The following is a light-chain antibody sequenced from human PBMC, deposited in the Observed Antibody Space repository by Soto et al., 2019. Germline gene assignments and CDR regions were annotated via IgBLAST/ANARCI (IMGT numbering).Light chain of an antibody. J-gene: IGKJ5*01. V-gene: IGKV1-13*02. CDR2: DVS. Sequence: ALQVTQSPSSLSASVGDRVTITCRASQDIRGALAWYQQKPGKAPRLLIFDVSTLETGVPSRFSGGGSGTEFTLTISSLQPEDFGTYYCQQFNSYPITFGHGTRLAIK. CDR3: QQFNSYPIT. CDR1: QDIRGA.